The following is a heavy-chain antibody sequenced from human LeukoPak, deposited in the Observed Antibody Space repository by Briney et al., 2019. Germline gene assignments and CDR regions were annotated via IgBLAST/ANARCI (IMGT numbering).Heavy chain of an antibody. D-gene: IGHD2-21*01. J-gene: IGHJ4*02. Sequence: PGGSLRLSCTASGFTFGDYAMSWVRQAPGKGLEWVSVIWYDGSNKYYADSVKGRFTISRDNSKNTLYLQMNSLRAEDTAVYYCARDGGSYCGGDCFDYWGQGTLVTVSS. V-gene: IGHV3-33*01. CDR2: IWYDGSNK. CDR3: ARDGGSYCGGDCFDY. CDR1: GFTFGDYA.